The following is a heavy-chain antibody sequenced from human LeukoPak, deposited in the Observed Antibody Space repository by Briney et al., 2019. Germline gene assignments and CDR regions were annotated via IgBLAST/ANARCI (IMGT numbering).Heavy chain of an antibody. CDR1: GGTFSSYA. J-gene: IGHJ6*03. V-gene: IGHV1-69*05. D-gene: IGHD6-6*01. CDR3: AREGRSSSPYYYYYYMDV. CDR2: IIPIFGTA. Sequence: SVKVSCKASGGTFSSYAISWVRQAPGQGLEWMGGIIPIFGTANYAQKFQGRVTITTDESTSTAYMELSSLRSEDTAVYYCAREGRSSSPYYYYYYMDVWGKGTMVTVSS.